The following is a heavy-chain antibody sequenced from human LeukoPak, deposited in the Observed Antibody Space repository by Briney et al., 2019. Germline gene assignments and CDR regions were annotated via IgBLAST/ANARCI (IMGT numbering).Heavy chain of an antibody. D-gene: IGHD2-2*01. CDR1: GGSFSGYY. Sequence: SETLSLTCAVYGGSFSGYYWSWIRQPPGKGLEWIGEINHSGSTNYNPSLKSRVTISVDTSKNQFSLKLSSVTAADTAVYYCARSVVPAAMSWFDPWGQGTLVTVSS. V-gene: IGHV4-34*01. CDR3: ARSVVPAAMSWFDP. J-gene: IGHJ5*02. CDR2: INHSGST.